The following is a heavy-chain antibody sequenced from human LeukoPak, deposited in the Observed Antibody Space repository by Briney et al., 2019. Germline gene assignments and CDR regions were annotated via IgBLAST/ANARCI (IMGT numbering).Heavy chain of an antibody. Sequence: GGSLRLSCGVSGFIFSSHWMHWVRQAPGKGLVWVSRINSDGSSTNYADSVKSRFTISRDNAKNTLYLQMNSLRVEDTAVYYCASSPNYGMDVWGQGTTVTVSS. CDR3: ASSPNYGMDV. D-gene: IGHD2-8*01. CDR1: GFIFSSHW. CDR2: INSDGSST. V-gene: IGHV3-74*01. J-gene: IGHJ6*02.